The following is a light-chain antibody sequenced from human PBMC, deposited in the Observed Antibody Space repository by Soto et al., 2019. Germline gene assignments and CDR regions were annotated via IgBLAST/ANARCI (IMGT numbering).Light chain of an antibody. CDR2: AAS. J-gene: IGKJ3*01. CDR1: QSISSY. Sequence: DIQMTQSPSSLSTSVGDGVTITCRASQSISSYLNWYQQKPGKAPQLLIYAASSLQSGVPSRFSGSGSGTDFTLTISSLQREDFATYYCQQSYSTLFTFGPGTKVDIK. V-gene: IGKV1-39*01. CDR3: QQSYSTLFT.